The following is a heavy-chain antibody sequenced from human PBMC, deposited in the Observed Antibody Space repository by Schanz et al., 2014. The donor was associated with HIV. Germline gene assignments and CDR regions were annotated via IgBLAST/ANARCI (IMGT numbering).Heavy chain of an antibody. CDR2: INHGGST. V-gene: IGHV4-34*01. CDR1: GGSFNGYY. CDR3: ARGLQWLPLGNWFDR. J-gene: IGHJ5*02. Sequence: QVQLQQWGAGLLKPSETLSLTCAVYGGSFNGYYWSWIRQPPGKGLEWIGEINHGGSTNYNPSLKSRVTISAAPSKNQFSLKMTSGTAADTAVYYCARGLQWLPLGNWFDRWGQGTLVTVSS. D-gene: IGHD3-22*01.